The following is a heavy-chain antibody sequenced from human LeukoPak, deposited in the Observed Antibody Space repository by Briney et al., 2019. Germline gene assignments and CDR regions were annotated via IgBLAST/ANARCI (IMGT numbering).Heavy chain of an antibody. Sequence: ASVKVSCKASGYTFTTYDINWVRQAPGQGLEWMGWINPNSGGTNYAQKFQGRVTMTRDTSISTAYMELSRLRSDDTAVYYCARDQSSSWPYNWFDPWGQGTLVTVSS. V-gene: IGHV1-2*02. CDR1: GYTFTTYD. CDR2: INPNSGGT. J-gene: IGHJ5*02. CDR3: ARDQSSSWPYNWFDP. D-gene: IGHD6-13*01.